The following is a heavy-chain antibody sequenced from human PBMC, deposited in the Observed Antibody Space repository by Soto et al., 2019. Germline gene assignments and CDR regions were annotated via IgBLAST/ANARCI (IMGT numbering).Heavy chain of an antibody. CDR1: GFSFSNYE. CDR2: ISSSNTT. Sequence: PGGSLRLSCAASGFSFSNYEMNWVRQAPGKGLEWVSFISSSNTTYYADSVKDRFTFSRDNAKNSLSLQMNSLRGEDTAVYYCARGYTFGYGFDYWGQGTLVTVSS. J-gene: IGHJ4*02. D-gene: IGHD5-18*01. V-gene: IGHV3-48*03. CDR3: ARGYTFGYGFDY.